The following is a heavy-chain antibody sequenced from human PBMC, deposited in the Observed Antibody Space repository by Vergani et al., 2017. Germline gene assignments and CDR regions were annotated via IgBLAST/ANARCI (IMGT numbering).Heavy chain of an antibody. CDR3: QRTGYSSVWHGNTLDY. CDR2: TYYRSKWYN. J-gene: IGHJ4*02. CDR1: GDSVSSNSAA. D-gene: IGHD6-19*01. V-gene: IGHV6-1*01. Sequence: QVQLQQSGPGLGKPSQTLSLTCAISGDSVSSNSAAWNWISQSPSRGLEWLGRTYYRSKWYNDYAVSVKSRRTINPDTSKNPFTQQLNTVTPEDTAVNYCQRTGYSSVWHGNTLDYWGQGTLVTVSS.